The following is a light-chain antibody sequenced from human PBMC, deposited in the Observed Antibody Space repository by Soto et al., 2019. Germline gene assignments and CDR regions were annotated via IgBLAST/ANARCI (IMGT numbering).Light chain of an antibody. CDR3: HQRQSWPRT. J-gene: IGKJ1*01. Sequence: EILLTQSPSTLSSFPGDRVTLSCRAGQYINTRLAWYQHRPGQAPRLLIYQTALRPAGIPARFSASGSGTDFTLTISDVQPEDFALYYCHQRQSWPRTFGQGTKVDIK. V-gene: IGKV3-11*01. CDR2: QTA. CDR1: QYINTR.